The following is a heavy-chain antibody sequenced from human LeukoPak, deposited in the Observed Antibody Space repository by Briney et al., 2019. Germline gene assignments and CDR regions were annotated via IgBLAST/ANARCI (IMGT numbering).Heavy chain of an antibody. Sequence: ASVKVSCKASGYTFTGYYMHWVRQAPGQGLEWMGWINPNSGGTNYAQKFQGRVTMTRDTSISTAYMELSRLRSDDTAVYYCARELGTWNYVPNYWGQGTLVTVSS. J-gene: IGHJ4*02. V-gene: IGHV1-2*02. CDR3: ARELGTWNYVPNY. D-gene: IGHD1-7*01. CDR2: INPNSGGT. CDR1: GYTFTGYY.